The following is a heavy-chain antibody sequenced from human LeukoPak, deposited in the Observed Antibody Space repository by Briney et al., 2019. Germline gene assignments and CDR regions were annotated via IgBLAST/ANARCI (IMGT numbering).Heavy chain of an antibody. CDR1: GGSFSGYY. CDR3: ARGRVDDFWSGLFDY. J-gene: IGHJ4*02. D-gene: IGHD3-3*01. Sequence: SETLSLTCAVYGGSFSGYYWSWIRQPPGKGLEWIGEINHSGSTKYNPSLKSRVTISVDTSKNQFSLKLSSVTAADTAVYYCARGRVDDFWSGLFDYWGQGTLITVSS. CDR2: INHSGST. V-gene: IGHV4-34*01.